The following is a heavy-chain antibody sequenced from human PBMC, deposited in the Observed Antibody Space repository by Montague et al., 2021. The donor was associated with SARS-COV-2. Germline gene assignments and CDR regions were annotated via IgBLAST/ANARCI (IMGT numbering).Heavy chain of an antibody. V-gene: IGHV3-33*01. CDR1: GFSFSDYA. CDR2: IWYDGSNS. J-gene: IGHJ4*02. Sequence: SRRISCVASGFSFSDYAMHLVRQAPGLALEWVAVIWYDGSNSYYADSVKGRFTISRDNSKNAVYLQMNSLTADDTAIYYCAREKKEVQMDYWGLGTLVTVSS. D-gene: IGHD5-24*01. CDR3: AREKKEVQMDY.